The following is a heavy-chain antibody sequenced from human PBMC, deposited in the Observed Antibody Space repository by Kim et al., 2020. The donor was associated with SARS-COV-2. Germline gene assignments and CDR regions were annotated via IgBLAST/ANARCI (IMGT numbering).Heavy chain of an antibody. CDR2: VDSDGRIT. D-gene: IGHD3-10*01. CDR3: ARGGVGSFEL. V-gene: IGHV3-74*01. J-gene: IGHJ2*01. Sequence: GGSLRLSCAASGFTFTHYWMHWVRQAPGKGLVWVSHVDSDGRITSYADSVKGRFTISRDNAKNTVYVQMNSLRAEDTAVYYCARGGVGSFELWGRGTLVTVSS. CDR1: GFTFTHYW.